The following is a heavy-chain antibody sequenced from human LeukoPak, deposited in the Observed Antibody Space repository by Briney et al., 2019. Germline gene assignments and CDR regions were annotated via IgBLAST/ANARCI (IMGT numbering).Heavy chain of an antibody. J-gene: IGHJ4*02. CDR2: ISWNSGSI. V-gene: IGHV3-9*01. Sequence: GGSLRLSCAGSGFIFNNYAMHWVRQPPGKGLEWGSGISWNSGSIDYADSVKGRFTISRDNAKNSLYLQMNSLRVEDTAFYYCAKDNRRHYTSGPNPDSLHWGQGALVTVSS. CDR1: GFIFNNYA. CDR3: AKDNRRHYTSGPNPDSLH. D-gene: IGHD6-19*01.